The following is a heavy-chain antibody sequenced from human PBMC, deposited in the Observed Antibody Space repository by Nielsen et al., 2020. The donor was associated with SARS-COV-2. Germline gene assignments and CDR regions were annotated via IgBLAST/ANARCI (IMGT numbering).Heavy chain of an antibody. CDR1: TDSFSDYY. Sequence: SETLSLTCTVSTDSFSDYYWSWFRQTPGQRLEWIGYFYHTGSTRSNPSLKSRVSISGDTSKNQFSLELRSVTAADTAIYYCARQNPLFSTSRPVDWWGQGTLVTVSS. J-gene: IGHJ4*02. D-gene: IGHD6-6*01. CDR2: FYHTGST. V-gene: IGHV4-59*08. CDR3: ARQNPLFSTSRPVDW.